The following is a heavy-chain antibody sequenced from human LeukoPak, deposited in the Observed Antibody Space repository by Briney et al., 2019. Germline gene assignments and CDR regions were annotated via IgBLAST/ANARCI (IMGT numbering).Heavy chain of an antibody. CDR1: GFTFSSYA. V-gene: IGHV3-23*01. CDR3: AKGYWNAQVGFDY. D-gene: IGHD1-1*01. CDR2: ISGSGSTT. Sequence: PGGSLRLSCAASGFTFSSYAMSWVRQAPGKGLEWVSTISGSGSTTYYADSVKGRFTISRDSSKNTLYLQMNSLRAEDTAVYFCAKGYWNAQVGFDYWGQGTLVTVSS. J-gene: IGHJ4*02.